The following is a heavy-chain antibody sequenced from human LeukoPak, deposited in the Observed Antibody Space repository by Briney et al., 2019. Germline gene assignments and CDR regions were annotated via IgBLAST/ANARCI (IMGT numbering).Heavy chain of an antibody. CDR2: IYYSGST. J-gene: IGHJ4*02. V-gene: IGHV4-59*01. CDR1: GGFLTHYY. D-gene: IGHD3-16*01. Sequence: SSETLSLTCTVSGGFLTHYYWSWIRQPPGKGLEWIGYIYYSGSTDYNPSLKSRVTISVGTSITQFSLKLSSATAADTAVYYCARAPYTNAHFDYWGQGTLVTVSS. CDR3: ARAPYTNAHFDY.